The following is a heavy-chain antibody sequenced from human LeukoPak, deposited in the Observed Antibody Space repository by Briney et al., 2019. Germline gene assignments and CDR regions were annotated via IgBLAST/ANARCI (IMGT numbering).Heavy chain of an antibody. Sequence: PGGSLRLSCAASGFTFSDYYMSWIRQAPGKGLEWVSYISSSGSTIYYADSVKGRFTISRDSAKNSLYLQMNSLRAEDTAVYYCARANIVVVPAGVDPWGQGTLVTVSS. V-gene: IGHV3-11*01. D-gene: IGHD2-2*01. CDR2: ISSSGSTI. J-gene: IGHJ5*02. CDR3: ARANIVVVPAGVDP. CDR1: GFTFSDYY.